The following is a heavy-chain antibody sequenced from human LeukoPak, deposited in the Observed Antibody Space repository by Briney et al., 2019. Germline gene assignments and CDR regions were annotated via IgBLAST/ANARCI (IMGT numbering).Heavy chain of an antibody. CDR1: GYTFTSYG. J-gene: IGHJ4*02. CDR2: ISAYNGNT. D-gene: IGHD3-22*01. V-gene: IGHV1-18*01. CDR3: ARAQTYYEDSSEPPYYFDY. Sequence: VKVSCKASGYTFTSYGISWVRQAPGQGLEWMGWISAYNGNTNYAQKLQGRVTMTTDTSTSTAYMELRSLRSDDTAVYYCARAQTYYEDSSEPPYYFDYGGKATLVT.